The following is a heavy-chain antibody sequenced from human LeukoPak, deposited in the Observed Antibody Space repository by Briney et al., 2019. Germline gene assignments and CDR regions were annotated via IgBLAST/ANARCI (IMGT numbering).Heavy chain of an antibody. V-gene: IGHV4-34*01. CDR3: ARSGSGSHTYYYYGMDV. Sequence: PSETLSLTCAVYGGSFSGYYWNWIRQPPGKGLEWTGEINHSGSTNYNPSLKSRVTISVDTSKNQFSLKLSSVTAADTAVYYCARSGSGSHTYYYYGMDVWGQGTTVTVSS. CDR1: GGSFSGYY. CDR2: INHSGST. D-gene: IGHD3-10*01. J-gene: IGHJ6*02.